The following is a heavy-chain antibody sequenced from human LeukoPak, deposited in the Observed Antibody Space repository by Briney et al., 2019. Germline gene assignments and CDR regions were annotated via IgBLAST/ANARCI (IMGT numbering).Heavy chain of an antibody. J-gene: IGHJ4*02. D-gene: IGHD3-3*01. CDR1: GFTFSSYE. Sequence: PGGSLRLSCAASGFTFSSYEMNWVRQAPGKGLEWVSYISSSGSTIYYADSVKGRFTISRDNAKNSLYLQMNSLRAEDTAVYYCARVWGFLERAFDYWGQGTLVTVSS. CDR2: ISSSGSTI. CDR3: ARVWGFLERAFDY. V-gene: IGHV3-48*03.